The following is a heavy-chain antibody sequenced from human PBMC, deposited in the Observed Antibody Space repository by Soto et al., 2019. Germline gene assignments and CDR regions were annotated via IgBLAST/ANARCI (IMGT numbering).Heavy chain of an antibody. V-gene: IGHV4-31*01. Sequence: QVQLQESGPGLVKPSQTLSLTCTVSGGSISSGGYYWSWIRQHPGKGLEWIGYIYYSGSTYYNPXXXXXXXXXXXXXXXXXXXXXXXXXXXXXXXXXXXXTPSAWGQGTLVTVSS. J-gene: IGHJ5*02. CDR1: GGSISSGGYY. CDR3: XXTPSA. CDR2: IYYSGST.